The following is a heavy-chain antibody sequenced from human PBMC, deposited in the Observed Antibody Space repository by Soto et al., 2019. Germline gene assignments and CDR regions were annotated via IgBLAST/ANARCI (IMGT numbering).Heavy chain of an antibody. CDR3: ARILQNDYVWGTYRYPDY. Sequence: KESGPVLVKPTETLTLTCTVSGFSLSNSRMGVSWIRQPPGKALEWLAHIFSNDEKAYSTSLKSRLTISKDTSKSQVVLTMTSMDPVDTATYYCARILQNDYVWGTYRYPDYWGQGTLVTVSS. CDR1: GFSLSNSRMG. D-gene: IGHD3-16*02. V-gene: IGHV2-26*01. CDR2: IFSNDEK. J-gene: IGHJ4*02.